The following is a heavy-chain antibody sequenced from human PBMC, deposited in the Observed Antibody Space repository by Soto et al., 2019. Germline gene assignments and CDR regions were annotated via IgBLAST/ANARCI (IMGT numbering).Heavy chain of an antibody. V-gene: IGHV3-30*18. CDR3: AKAATVATLEVTDY. CDR1: GFTFSSYG. CDR2: ISYDGSNK. D-gene: IGHD4-17*01. J-gene: IGHJ4*02. Sequence: GGSLKLSCAASGFTFSSYGMHWVRQAPGKGLEWVAVISYDGSNKYYADSVKGRFTISRDNSKNTLYLQMNSLRAEDTAVYYCAKAATVATLEVTDYGGQGPLVTVSS.